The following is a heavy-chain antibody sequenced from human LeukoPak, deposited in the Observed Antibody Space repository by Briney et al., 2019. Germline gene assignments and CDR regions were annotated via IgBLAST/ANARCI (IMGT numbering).Heavy chain of an antibody. CDR3: AKDRDSSGYYYLGADY. D-gene: IGHD3-22*01. Sequence: GGSLRLSCAASAFTFSSYAMHWVRQAPGKGLEWVAVISYDGSNKYYADSVKGRFTISRDNSKNTLYLQMNSLRAEDTAVYYCAKDRDSSGYYYLGADYWGQGTLVTVSS. J-gene: IGHJ4*02. CDR1: AFTFSSYA. CDR2: ISYDGSNK. V-gene: IGHV3-30-3*02.